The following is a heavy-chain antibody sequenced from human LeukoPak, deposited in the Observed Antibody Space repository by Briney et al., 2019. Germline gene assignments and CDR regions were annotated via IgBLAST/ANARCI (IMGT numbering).Heavy chain of an antibody. V-gene: IGHV3-30*02. CDR1: GFTFSSYG. CDR3: AKEGYSSSLGWVYYYYYYMDV. J-gene: IGHJ6*03. Sequence: PGGSLRLSCAASGFTFSSYGMHWVRQAPGKGLEWVAFIRYDGSNKYYADSVKGRFTISRDNSKNTPYLQMNSLRAEDTAVYYCAKEGYSSSLGWVYYYYYYMDVWGKGTTATVSS. D-gene: IGHD6-13*01. CDR2: IRYDGSNK.